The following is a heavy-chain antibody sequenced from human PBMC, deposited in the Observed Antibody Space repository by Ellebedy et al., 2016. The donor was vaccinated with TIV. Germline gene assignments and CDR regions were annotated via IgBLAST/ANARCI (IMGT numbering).Heavy chain of an antibody. J-gene: IGHJ4*02. CDR2: INPSDGGT. CDR3: ATFAGGNPPRREDY. CDR1: GYNFIRYY. V-gene: IGHV1-46*01. Sequence: ALVKVSCKASGYNFIRYYIHWVRQAPGQGLEWMGIINPSDGGTNFAQKFQGRLTMTRDTSTSTVHIELSSLTSEDTAVYYCATFAGGNPPRREDYWGQGTLVTVSS. D-gene: IGHD4-23*01.